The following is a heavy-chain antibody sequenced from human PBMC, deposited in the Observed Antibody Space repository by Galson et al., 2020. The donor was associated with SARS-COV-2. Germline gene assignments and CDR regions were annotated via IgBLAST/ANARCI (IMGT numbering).Heavy chain of an antibody. CDR3: ARWWTTGKGWFDP. J-gene: IGHJ5*02. V-gene: IGHV4-30-4*01. CDR2: IYYTGGA. CDR1: GGSINTGDYY. Sequence: ETSETLSLTCSVSGGSINTGDYYWSWIRQPPGKGLEWIGYIYYTGGASYNPSLKSRVTLSLDTSKNQFSVRLYSVTAADTAVYYCARWWTTGKGWFDPWGQGTLVTVSS. D-gene: IGHD1-1*01.